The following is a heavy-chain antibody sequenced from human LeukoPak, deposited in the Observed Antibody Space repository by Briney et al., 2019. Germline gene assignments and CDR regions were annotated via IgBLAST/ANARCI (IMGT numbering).Heavy chain of an antibody. J-gene: IGHJ4*02. V-gene: IGHV4-4*07. Sequence: SETLSLTCTVSGGSISSYHWSWTRQPAGKGLEWIGRISSSGSTNYNPSLKSRVTMSVDTSKNQFSLKLTSMTAADTAVYYCARDPGLPGRYYFDYWGQGTLVTVSS. CDR2: ISSSGST. CDR3: ARDPGLPGRYYFDY. D-gene: IGHD4-11*01. CDR1: GGSISSYH.